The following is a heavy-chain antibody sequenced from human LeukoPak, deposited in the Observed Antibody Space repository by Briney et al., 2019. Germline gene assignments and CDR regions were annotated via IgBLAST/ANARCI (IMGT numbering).Heavy chain of an antibody. CDR1: GYTFTSYG. CDR2: ISAYNGNT. V-gene: IGHV1-18*01. CDR3: ARDAPYSSGWNYYYYGMDV. Sequence: ASVKVSCKASGYTFTSYGISWVRHAPGQGLEWMGWISAYNGNTNYAQKLQGRVTMTTDTSTSTAYMELRSLRSDDTAVYYCARDAPYSSGWNYYYYGMDVWGQGTTVTVSS. J-gene: IGHJ6*02. D-gene: IGHD6-19*01.